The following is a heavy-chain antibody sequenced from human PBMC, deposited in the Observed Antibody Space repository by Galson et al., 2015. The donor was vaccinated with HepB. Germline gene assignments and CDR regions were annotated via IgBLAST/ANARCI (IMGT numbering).Heavy chain of an antibody. CDR1: GFTFSSYG. D-gene: IGHD1-26*01. J-gene: IGHJ3*02. CDR3: AKVARGAEEWELLYDAFDI. CDR2: ISYDGSNK. V-gene: IGHV3-30*18. Sequence: SLRLSCAASGFTFSSYGMHWVRQAPGKGLEWVAVISYDGSNKYYADSVKGRFAISRDNSKNTLYVQMNSLRAEDTAVYYCAKVARGAEEWELLYDAFDIWGQGTMVTVSS.